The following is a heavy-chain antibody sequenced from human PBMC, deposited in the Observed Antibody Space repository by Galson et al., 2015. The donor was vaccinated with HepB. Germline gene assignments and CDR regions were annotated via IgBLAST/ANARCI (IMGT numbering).Heavy chain of an antibody. Sequence: ETLSLTCTVSGGSISSSSYYWGWIRQPPGKGLEWIGSIYYSGSTYYNPSLKSRVTISVDTSKNQFSLKLSSVTAADTAVYYCASWLGRWFEIDYWGQGTLVTVSS. CDR2: IYYSGST. V-gene: IGHV4-39*01. D-gene: IGHD3-10*01. J-gene: IGHJ4*02. CDR3: ASWLGRWFEIDY. CDR1: GGSISSSSYY.